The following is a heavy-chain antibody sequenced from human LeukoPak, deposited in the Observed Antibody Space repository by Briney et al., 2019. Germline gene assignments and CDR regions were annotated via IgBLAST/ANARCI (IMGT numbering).Heavy chain of an antibody. CDR2: ISERGGTT. D-gene: IGHD3/OR15-3a*01. CDR3: ARDRAANRDWVEFDP. CDR1: GFTFSSYE. J-gene: IGHJ5*02. V-gene: IGHV3-48*03. Sequence: GGSLRLSCVASGFTFSSYEMNWVRQAPGKGLEWVSYISERGGTTTYADSVKGRFTISRDNSLNTLNLPMNSLRVEGPAVYFWARDRAANRDWVEFDPWGQGNPVILSS.